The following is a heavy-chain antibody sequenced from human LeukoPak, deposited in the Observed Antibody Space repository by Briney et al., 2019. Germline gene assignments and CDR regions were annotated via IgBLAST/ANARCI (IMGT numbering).Heavy chain of an antibody. CDR3: AKDRSGLTAYMDV. CDR1: GFTFSNYW. D-gene: IGHD7-27*01. V-gene: IGHV3-7*01. J-gene: IGHJ6*03. Sequence: GGSLRLSCVASGFTFSNYWMSWVRQAPGKGLEWVANIKQDGSEKDYVDSVKGRFTISRDNAKNSLYLQMNSLRAEDTAVYYCAKDRSGLTAYMDVWGKGTTVTISS. CDR2: IKQDGSEK.